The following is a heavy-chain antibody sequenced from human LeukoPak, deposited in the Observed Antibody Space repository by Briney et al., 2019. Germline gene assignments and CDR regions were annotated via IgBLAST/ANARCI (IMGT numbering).Heavy chain of an antibody. Sequence: GGSLRLSRAASEFTFSSYAMSWVRQTPGKGLEWVSGIRSTGGGTYYADSVKGRFTISRDNSKNTLYLQMNSLGAEDTAVYYCAKELAAVGVPSFDSWGQGTLVTVSS. J-gene: IGHJ4*02. V-gene: IGHV3-23*01. CDR3: AKELAAVGVPSFDS. CDR1: EFTFSSYA. CDR2: IRSTGGGT. D-gene: IGHD6-13*01.